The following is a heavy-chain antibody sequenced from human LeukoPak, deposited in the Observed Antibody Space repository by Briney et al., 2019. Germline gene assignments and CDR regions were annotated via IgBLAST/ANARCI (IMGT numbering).Heavy chain of an antibody. CDR1: GFTFSNAW. CDR3: TTESLWFGESFDY. Sequence: GGSLRLSCAASGFTFSNAWMTWVRQAPGKGLEWVGRIKSKTDGGTTDYAAPVKGRFTISRDDSKNTLYLQLNSLKTEDTAVYYCTTESLWFGESFDYWGQGTLVTVSS. V-gene: IGHV3-15*01. J-gene: IGHJ4*02. D-gene: IGHD3-10*01. CDR2: IKSKTDGGTT.